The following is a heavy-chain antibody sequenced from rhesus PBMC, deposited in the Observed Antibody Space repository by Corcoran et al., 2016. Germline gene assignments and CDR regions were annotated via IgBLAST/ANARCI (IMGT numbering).Heavy chain of an antibody. CDR1: GGSISGGYG. J-gene: IGHJ4*01. CDR3: AREDSAAHRGGAFDY. D-gene: IGHD2-39*01. V-gene: IGHV4S7*01. Sequence: QVQLQESGPGLLKPSETLSLTCAVSGGSISGGYGWGWIRQHPGKGLEWMGSIYRSSGNPYSHPSLKSRVTISTDTAKYQFSLKLSSVTAADTAVYYCAREDSAAHRGGAFDYWGQGVLVTVSS. CDR2: IYRSSGNP.